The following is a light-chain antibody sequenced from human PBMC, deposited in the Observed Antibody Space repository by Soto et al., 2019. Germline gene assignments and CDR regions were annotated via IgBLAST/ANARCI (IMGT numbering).Light chain of an antibody. CDR2: KAS. V-gene: IGKV1-5*03. CDR3: QQSNSLYT. CDR1: QSISSW. Sequence: DIQMTHSPSTLSASVGDRVTITCRASQSISSWLAWYQQKPGKAPKLLIYKASSLDSGVPSRFSGSGAGTEFTLTISSLQPDDFATYYCQQSNSLYTFGQGPKLEIK. J-gene: IGKJ2*01.